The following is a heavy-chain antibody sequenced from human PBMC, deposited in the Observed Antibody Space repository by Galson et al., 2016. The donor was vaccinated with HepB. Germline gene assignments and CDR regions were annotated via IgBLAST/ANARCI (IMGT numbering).Heavy chain of an antibody. D-gene: IGHD3-3*01. CDR1: GGSITSDGYY. CDR2: IYYSGTT. J-gene: IGHJ6*02. V-gene: IGHV4-31*03. CDR3: ARGLTIFGLGHYYYYGMDV. Sequence: TLSLTCTVPGGSITSDGYYWRWIRQHPGKGLAWIGYIYYSGTTYYNLSLKSRVTISVDTSKNQFSLKLSSVTAADTAVYYCARGLTIFGLGHYYYYGMDVWGQGTTVTVSS.